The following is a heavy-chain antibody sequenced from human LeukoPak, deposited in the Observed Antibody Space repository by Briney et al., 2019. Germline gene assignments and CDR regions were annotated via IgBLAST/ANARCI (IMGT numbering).Heavy chain of an antibody. CDR2: IGAYNGNT. V-gene: IGHV1-18*01. J-gene: IGHJ4*02. Sequence: GASVKVSCKASGYSFGNFGISWMRQAPGQGLEWVGWIGAYNGNTTYAQKFQGRVTMTWNTSISTAYMELSSLRSEDTAVYYCARAFSYSSGSGWGQGTLVTVSS. CDR3: ARAFSYSSGSG. CDR1: GYSFGNFG. D-gene: IGHD6-19*01.